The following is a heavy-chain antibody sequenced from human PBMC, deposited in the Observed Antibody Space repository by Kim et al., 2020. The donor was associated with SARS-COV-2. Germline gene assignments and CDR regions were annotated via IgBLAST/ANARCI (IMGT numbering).Heavy chain of an antibody. D-gene: IGHD3-3*01. CDR2: ISAYNGNT. J-gene: IGHJ4*02. Sequence: ASVKVSCKASGYTFTSYGISWVRQAPGQGLEWMGWISAYNGNTNYAQKLQGRVTRTTDTSTSTAYMELRSLRSDDTAVYYCARLHGRGWGRYYDFWRGYSIGAYMDEGGQGNLVTVSS. CDR1: GYTFTSYG. V-gene: IGHV1-18*01. CDR3: ARLHGRGWGRYYDFWRGYSIGAYMDE.